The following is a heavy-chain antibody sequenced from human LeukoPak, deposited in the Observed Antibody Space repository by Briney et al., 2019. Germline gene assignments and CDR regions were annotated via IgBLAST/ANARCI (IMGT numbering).Heavy chain of an antibody. D-gene: IGHD2-15*01. CDR3: ARTPKGGDY. Sequence: PGGSLRLSCAASGYTFSSYWMSWVRQAPGKGLEWVGNIKQDGSEKYADSVKGRFTISRDNAKNSLYLQMNSLRAEDTAVYYCARTPKGGDYWGQGALVTVSS. V-gene: IGHV3-7*01. CDR1: GYTFSSYW. J-gene: IGHJ4*02. CDR2: IKQDGSEK.